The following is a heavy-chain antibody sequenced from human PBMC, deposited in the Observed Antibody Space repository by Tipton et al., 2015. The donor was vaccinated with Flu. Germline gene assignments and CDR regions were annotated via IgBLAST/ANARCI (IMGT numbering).Heavy chain of an antibody. CDR1: GDSLSSYY. CDR2: INTSGST. Sequence: TLSLTCNVSGDSLSSYYWSWIRQPDGKGLEWIGRINTSGSTKYNPSLKSRLTMSIDTSKNQFSLKLSSVTAADTAVYYCARASGSGSYVIFDYWGQGTLVTVSS. J-gene: IGHJ4*02. V-gene: IGHV4-4*07. D-gene: IGHD3-10*01. CDR3: ARASGSGSYVIFDY.